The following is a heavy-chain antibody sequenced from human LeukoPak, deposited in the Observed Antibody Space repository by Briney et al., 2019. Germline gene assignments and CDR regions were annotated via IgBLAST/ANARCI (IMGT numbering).Heavy chain of an antibody. Sequence: SETLSLTCTVSGGSISSYYWSWIRQPAGKGLEWIGRIYTSGSTNYNPSLKSRVTMSVDTSKNQFSLKLSSVTAADTAVYYCARDPEVVRGVPIPDYYYYGMDVWGQGTTVTVSS. J-gene: IGHJ6*02. CDR3: ARDPEVVRGVPIPDYYYYGMDV. CDR1: GGSISSYY. CDR2: IYTSGST. D-gene: IGHD3-10*01. V-gene: IGHV4-4*07.